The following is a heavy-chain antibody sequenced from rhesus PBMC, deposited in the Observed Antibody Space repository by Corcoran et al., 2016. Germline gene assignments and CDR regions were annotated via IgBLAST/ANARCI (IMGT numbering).Heavy chain of an antibody. D-gene: IGHD6-31*01. CDR1: GGSISSGYYY. CDR3: ARAEGYSSGWYYFDY. V-gene: IGHV4-122*02. CDR2: ITYSGST. J-gene: IGHJ4*01. Sequence: QVQLQESGPGLVKPSETLSLTCAVSGGSISSGYYYWSWIRQPPGKGLGWIGSITYSGSTSHNPSLKSRVTISRDTSKNQFSLKLSSVTAADTAVYYCARAEGYSSGWYYFDYWGQGVLVTVSS.